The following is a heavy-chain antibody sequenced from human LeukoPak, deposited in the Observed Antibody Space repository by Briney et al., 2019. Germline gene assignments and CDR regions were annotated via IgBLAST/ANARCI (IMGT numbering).Heavy chain of an antibody. V-gene: IGHV4-59*01. J-gene: IGHJ4*02. CDR3: ARGHFSNYGGVPAFEY. D-gene: IGHD4-11*01. CDR1: GGSISSYY. Sequence: SSETLSLACTVSGGSISSYYWSWIRQPPGKGLEWIGYIYYSGSTNYNPSLKSRVTISVDTSKNQFSLKVNSVTAADTAVYYCARGHFSNYGGVPAFEYWGQGTLVTVSS. CDR2: IYYSGST.